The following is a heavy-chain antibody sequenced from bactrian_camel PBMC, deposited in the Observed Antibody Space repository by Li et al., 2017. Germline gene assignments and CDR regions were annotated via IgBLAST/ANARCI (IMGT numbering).Heavy chain of an antibody. D-gene: IGHD1*01. Sequence: VQLVESGGALVQPGGSLRLSCAASGFTFSSYDMSWVRQAPGKGLEWVSSSSSGALSLVYADSVKGRFTISRDNAKNTVYLLMNSLKPEDTAVYYCVKPNPDARGGFDHWGQGTQVTVS. J-gene: IGHJ4*01. CDR1: GFTFSSYD. V-gene: IGHV3S40*01. CDR2: SSSGALSL. CDR3: VKPNPDARGGFDH.